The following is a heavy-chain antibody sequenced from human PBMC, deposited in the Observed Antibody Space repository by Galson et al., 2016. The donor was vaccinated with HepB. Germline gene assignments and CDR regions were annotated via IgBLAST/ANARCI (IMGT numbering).Heavy chain of an antibody. Sequence: SLRLSCAASGFSFSSFWMHWVRQAPGKGLVWVARTNEYGSITYYADSVKGRFTISRDNTKNTLYLQMSSLRAEDTAVDFCARDVGGWGSYWGQGTLVTVSS. CDR2: TNEYGSIT. D-gene: IGHD3-16*01. J-gene: IGHJ4*02. CDR1: GFSFSSFW. CDR3: ARDVGGWGSY. V-gene: IGHV3-74*01.